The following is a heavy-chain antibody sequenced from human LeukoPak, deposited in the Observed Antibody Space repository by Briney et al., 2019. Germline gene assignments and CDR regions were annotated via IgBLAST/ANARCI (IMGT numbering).Heavy chain of an antibody. Sequence: PGRSLRLSCAASGFTFSNYGMHGVRQAPGKGLEWVAVIRYDGSNKYYADSVKGRFTISRDNSKNTLYLQMNSLRAEDTAVYYCAKVAYYYGSGYMDVWGKGTTVTVSS. D-gene: IGHD3-10*01. CDR1: GFTFSNYG. CDR3: AKVAYYYGSGYMDV. J-gene: IGHJ6*03. V-gene: IGHV3-33*06. CDR2: IRYDGSNK.